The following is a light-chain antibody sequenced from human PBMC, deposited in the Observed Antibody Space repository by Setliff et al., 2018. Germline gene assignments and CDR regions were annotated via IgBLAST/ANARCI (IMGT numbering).Light chain of an antibody. J-gene: IGLJ1*01. Sequence: QSVLTQPAAVSGSPGQSIAISCTGTTSDVGGYDYVSWYQQHPGKAPKLMIYEVNKRPSGVPDRFSGSKSGNTASLTVSGLQAEDEADYYCSSNIGSNNFDVFGTGTKGTVL. CDR2: EVN. CDR3: SSNIGSNNFDV. V-gene: IGLV2-8*01. CDR1: TSDVGGYDY.